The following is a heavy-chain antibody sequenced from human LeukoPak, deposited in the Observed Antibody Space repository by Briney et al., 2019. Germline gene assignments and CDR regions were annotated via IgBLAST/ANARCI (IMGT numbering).Heavy chain of an antibody. CDR2: IYPSDSDT. CDR3: ARGSGWYSEY. Sequence: GESLKICCKGSGYRFISYWIGWVRQMPGKGLEWMGIIYPSDSDTRYSPSFQGQVTISADKSISTAYLQWSSLKASDTARYYCARGSGWYSEYWGQGTLVTVSS. CDR1: GYRFISYW. D-gene: IGHD6-19*01. V-gene: IGHV5-51*01. J-gene: IGHJ4*02.